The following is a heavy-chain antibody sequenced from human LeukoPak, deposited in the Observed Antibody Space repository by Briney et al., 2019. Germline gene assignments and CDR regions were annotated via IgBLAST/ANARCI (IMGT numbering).Heavy chain of an antibody. CDR1: GYTFTSYY. V-gene: IGHV1-69*04. CDR2: IIPILGIA. D-gene: IGHD5-12*01. Sequence: ASVKVSCKASGYTFTSYYMHWVRQAPGQGLEWMGRIIPILGIANYAQKFQGRVTITADKSTSTAYMELSSLRSEDTAVYYCARAHSGYDLYYYYGMDVWGQGTTVTVSS. J-gene: IGHJ6*02. CDR3: ARAHSGYDLYYYYGMDV.